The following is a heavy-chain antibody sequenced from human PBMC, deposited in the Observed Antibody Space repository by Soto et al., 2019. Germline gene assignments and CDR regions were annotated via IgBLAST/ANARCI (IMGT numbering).Heavy chain of an antibody. D-gene: IGHD5-18*01. J-gene: IGHJ4*02. CDR1: GFTFSTYW. CDR3: ARGGGHTYGRLPGVY. CDR2: VKQDGSEK. Sequence: EVQLVESGGGLVQPGGSLRLSCAASGFTFSTYWMTWVRQAPGKGLEWVAHVKQDGSEKYNVDSVKGRFTISRDNAKNSLYLQMNSLRAEDTAVYYCARGGGHTYGRLPGVYWGQGIRSPSPQ. V-gene: IGHV3-7*05.